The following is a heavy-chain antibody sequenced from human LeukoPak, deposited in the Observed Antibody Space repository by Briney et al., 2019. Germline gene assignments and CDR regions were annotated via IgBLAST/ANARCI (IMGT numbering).Heavy chain of an antibody. V-gene: IGHV3-48*03. D-gene: IGHD2-15*01. CDR1: GFTFSSYE. J-gene: IGHJ6*03. CDR2: ISSSGSTI. Sequence: GGSLRLSCAASGFTFSSYEMNWVRQAPGKGLEWVSYISSSGSTIYYADSVKGRFTISRDNAKNSLYLQMNSLRAEDTAVYYCAREARAVVVVAAPPGMNYYYYYMDVWGKGTTVTVSS. CDR3: AREARAVVVVAAPPGMNYYYYYMDV.